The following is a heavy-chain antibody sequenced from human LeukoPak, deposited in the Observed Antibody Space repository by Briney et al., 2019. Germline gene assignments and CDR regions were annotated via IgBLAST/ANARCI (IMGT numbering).Heavy chain of an antibody. CDR2: IWYDGSNK. CDR3: ATVRGRDNSNWYLEY. V-gene: IGHV3-33*01. Sequence: GGSLRLSCAASGFTFRNYGMHWVRQAPGKGLEWVAIIWYDGSNKYYTDSVRGRFTISRDNSKNTLYLQMNSLRAEDTAVYYCATVRGRDNSNWYLEYWGQRTRVIVSS. CDR1: GFTFRNYG. D-gene: IGHD6-13*01. J-gene: IGHJ4*02.